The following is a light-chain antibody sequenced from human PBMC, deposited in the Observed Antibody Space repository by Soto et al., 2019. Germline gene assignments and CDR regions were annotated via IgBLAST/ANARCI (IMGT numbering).Light chain of an antibody. CDR2: GAS. J-gene: IGKJ5*01. V-gene: IGKV3-20*01. CDR1: QSFNSIY. Sequence: EIVFTQSPGTLALSPGERATLSCRASQSFNSIYLAWYQQKPGQAPRLLIYGASSRATGIPDRFSGSGSGTDFTLTISRLEPEDFATYYCLQHKSYPITFGQGTRLEIK. CDR3: LQHKSYPIT.